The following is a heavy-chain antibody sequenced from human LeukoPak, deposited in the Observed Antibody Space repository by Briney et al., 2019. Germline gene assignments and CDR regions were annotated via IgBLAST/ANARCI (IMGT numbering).Heavy chain of an antibody. V-gene: IGHV3-23*01. CDR2: ISGSGGST. J-gene: IGHJ4*02. CDR3: AKVREFGEGGFDY. Sequence: TGGSLRLSCAASGFTFSSYAMSWVRQAPGKGLEWVSAISGSGGSTYYADSVKGRFTISRDNSKNTLYLQMNSLRAEDTAVYYCAKVREFGEGGFDYWGQGTLVTVSS. D-gene: IGHD3-10*01. CDR1: GFTFSSYA.